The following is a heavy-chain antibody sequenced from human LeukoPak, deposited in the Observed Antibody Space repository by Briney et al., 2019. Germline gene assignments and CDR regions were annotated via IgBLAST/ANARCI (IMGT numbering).Heavy chain of an antibody. Sequence: GRSLRLSCRASGFTFGEYGMSWFRQAPGKGLEWVGFVRNEAYGGTTEYAASVRGRFAVSRDNSKSIAYLQMNSLETEDTAIYYCTRSYGPIYADFDYWGQGTLVTVSS. V-gene: IGHV3-49*03. CDR2: VRNEAYGGTT. CDR1: GFTFGEYG. D-gene: IGHD5-18*01. J-gene: IGHJ4*02. CDR3: TRSYGPIYADFDY.